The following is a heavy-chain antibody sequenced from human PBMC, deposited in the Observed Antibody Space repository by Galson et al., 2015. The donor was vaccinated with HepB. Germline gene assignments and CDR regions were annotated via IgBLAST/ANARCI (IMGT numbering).Heavy chain of an antibody. CDR3: ARDPRLYSSGWPSGDYNWFDP. D-gene: IGHD6-19*01. CDR2: ISAYNGNT. V-gene: IGHV1-18*04. Sequence: SVKVSCKASGYTFTSYGISWVRQAPGQGLEWMGWISAYNGNTNYAQKLQGRVTMTTDTSTSTAYMELRSLRSDDTAVYYCARDPRLYSSGWPSGDYNWFDPWGQGTLVTVSS. J-gene: IGHJ5*02. CDR1: GYTFTSYG.